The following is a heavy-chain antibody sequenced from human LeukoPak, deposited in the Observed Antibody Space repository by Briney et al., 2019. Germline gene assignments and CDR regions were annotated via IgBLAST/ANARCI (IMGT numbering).Heavy chain of an antibody. CDR1: GFTFGDYA. V-gene: IGHV3-49*03. CDR3: TRKGSGSYGPLARAFDI. CDR2: IRSKAYGGTT. Sequence: GGSLRLSCTASGFTFGDYAMSWFRQAPGKGLEWVGFIRSKAYGGTTEYAASVKGRFTISRDDSKSIAYLQMNSLKTEDTAVYYCTRKGSGSYGPLARAFDIWGQGTMVTVSS. J-gene: IGHJ3*02. D-gene: IGHD1-26*01.